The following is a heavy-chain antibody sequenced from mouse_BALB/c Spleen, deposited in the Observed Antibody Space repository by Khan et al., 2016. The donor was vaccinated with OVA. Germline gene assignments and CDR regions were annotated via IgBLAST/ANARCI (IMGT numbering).Heavy chain of an antibody. V-gene: IGHV1-77*01. J-gene: IGHJ3*01. CDR3: AGCYEGGGLAE. CDR2: IYPRSGST. Sequence: QVQLQQSGPELVKPGTSVKMSCKASGYTFTDYVISWVKQRTGQGLEWIGAIYPRSGSTHYNGKFKGKATLTADKSSNTASMQLSSLTSEDSAVSYCAGCYEGGGLAEWGQGTLVTVSA. D-gene: IGHD2-12*01. CDR1: GYTFTDYV.